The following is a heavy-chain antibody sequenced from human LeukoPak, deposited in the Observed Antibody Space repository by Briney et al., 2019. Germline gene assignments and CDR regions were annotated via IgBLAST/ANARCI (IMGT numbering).Heavy chain of an antibody. V-gene: IGHV3-21*01. CDR2: ISSSSSYI. J-gene: IGHJ4*02. Sequence: GGSLRLSCAASGFTFSSYSMNWVRQAPGKGLEWVSSISSSSSYIYYADSVKGRFTISRDNAKNSLYLQMNSLRAEDTAVYYCAREGVLIFGVARGYYFDYWGQGTLVTVSS. D-gene: IGHD3-3*01. CDR3: AREGVLIFGVARGYYFDY. CDR1: GFTFSSYS.